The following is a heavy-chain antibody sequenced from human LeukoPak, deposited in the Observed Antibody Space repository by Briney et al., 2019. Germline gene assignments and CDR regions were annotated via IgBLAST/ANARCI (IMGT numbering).Heavy chain of an antibody. D-gene: IGHD3-22*01. V-gene: IGHV3-21*01. Sequence: PGGSLRLSCAASGLTVSNSHMSWVRQAPGKGLEWVSSISSSSSYIYYADSVKGRFTISRDNAKNTLYLQMNGLRAEDTAIYYCAREYYYDSSGYAFDIWGQGTMVTVSS. CDR2: ISSSSSYI. CDR3: AREYYYDSSGYAFDI. J-gene: IGHJ3*02. CDR1: GLTVSNSH.